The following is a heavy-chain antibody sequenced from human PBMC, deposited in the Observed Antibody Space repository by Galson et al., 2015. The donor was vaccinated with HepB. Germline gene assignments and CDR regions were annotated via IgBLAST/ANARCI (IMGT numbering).Heavy chain of an antibody. Sequence: SVKVSCKASGGTFSSYAISWVRQAPGQGLEWMGGIIPIFGTANYAQKFQGRVTITADESTSTAYMELSSLRSEDTAVYYCARGHSTIDAFDIWGQGTMVTVSS. D-gene: IGHD6-13*01. CDR3: ARGHSTIDAFDI. CDR2: IIPIFGTA. J-gene: IGHJ3*02. CDR1: GGTFSSYA. V-gene: IGHV1-69*13.